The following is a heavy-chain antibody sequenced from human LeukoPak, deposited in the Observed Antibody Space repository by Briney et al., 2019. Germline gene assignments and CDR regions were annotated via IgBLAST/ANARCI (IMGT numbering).Heavy chain of an antibody. CDR1: GFTFGAHS. CDR3: ICLTDPFDY. V-gene: IGHV3-49*04. Sequence: GQSLRLSCTGSGFTFGAHSMAWVRQAPGKGPEWVGFIRGKAYGGATGYTASVKGGFTISRDDSKSIVYLQMNSLRTEDTAVYYCICLTDPFDYWGQGSLVTVSS. CDR2: IRGKAYGGAT. J-gene: IGHJ4*02.